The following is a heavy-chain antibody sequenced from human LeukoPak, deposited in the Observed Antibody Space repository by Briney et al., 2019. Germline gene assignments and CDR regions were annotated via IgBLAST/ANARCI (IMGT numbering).Heavy chain of an antibody. D-gene: IGHD2-8*01. V-gene: IGHV1-18*01. CDR3: ARVLGSARMVYALYFDY. CDR2: ISACNGNT. Sequence: ASVKVSCKASGYTFTSYGISWVRQAPGQGLEWMGWISACNGNTNYAQKLQGRVTMTTDTSTSTAYMELRSLRSDDTAVYYCARVLGSARMVYALYFDYWGQGTLVTVSS. J-gene: IGHJ4*02. CDR1: GYTFTSYG.